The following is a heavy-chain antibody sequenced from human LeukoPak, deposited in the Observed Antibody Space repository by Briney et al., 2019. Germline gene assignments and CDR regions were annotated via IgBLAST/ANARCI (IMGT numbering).Heavy chain of an antibody. CDR3: ARDHGDSSGYLAYYFDY. CDR1: GFTVSSNY. Sequence: HPGGALRLSCAASGFTVSSNYMSWVRQAPGKGLEWVSVIYSSGGSTYYADSVKGRFTISRDNSKNTLYLQMNGLRAEDTAVYYCARDHGDSSGYLAYYFDYWGQGTLVTVSS. V-gene: IGHV3-53*01. CDR2: IYSSGGST. D-gene: IGHD3-22*01. J-gene: IGHJ4*02.